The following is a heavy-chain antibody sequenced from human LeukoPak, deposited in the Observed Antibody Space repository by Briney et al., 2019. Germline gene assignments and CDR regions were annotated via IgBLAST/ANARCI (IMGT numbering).Heavy chain of an antibody. CDR1: GFTSSNYW. CDR2: IKEDGSEK. V-gene: IGHV3-7*03. D-gene: IGHD5-24*01. J-gene: IGHJ4*02. CDR3: AKGGDGYNYVGY. Sequence: GGSLRLSCAASGFTSSNYWMTWVRQAPGKGLEWVANIKEDGSEKYYVDSVKGRFTISRDNSKNTLYLQMNSLRAEDTAVYYCAKGGDGYNYVGYWGQGTLVTVSS.